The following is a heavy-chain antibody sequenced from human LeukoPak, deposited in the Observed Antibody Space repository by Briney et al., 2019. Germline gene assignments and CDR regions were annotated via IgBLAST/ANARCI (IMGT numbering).Heavy chain of an antibody. J-gene: IGHJ2*01. D-gene: IGHD3-22*01. CDR3: AKDNYYDSSGYYYGKYFDL. CDR1: GFTFDDYA. CDR2: ISWNSGSI. Sequence: GGSLRLSCAASGFTFDDYAMHWVRQAPGKGLEWVSGISWNSGSIGYADSVKGRFTISRDNAKNPLYLQMNSLRAEDTALYYCAKDNYYDSSGYYYGKYFDLWGRGTLVTVSS. V-gene: IGHV3-9*01.